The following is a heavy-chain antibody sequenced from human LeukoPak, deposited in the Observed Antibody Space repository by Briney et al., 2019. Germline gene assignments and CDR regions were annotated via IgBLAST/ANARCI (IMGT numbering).Heavy chain of an antibody. CDR3: ARVPKGIAAAGPPAGKPYFDY. D-gene: IGHD6-13*01. CDR1: GGSFSGYY. V-gene: IGHV4-34*01. J-gene: IGHJ4*02. CDR2: INHSGST. Sequence: PSETLSLTCAVYGGSFSGYYWSWLRQPPGKGLEWIGEINHSGSTNYNPSLKSRVTISVDTSKSQFSLKLSSVTAADTAVYYCARVPKGIAAAGPPAGKPYFDYWGQGTLVTVSS.